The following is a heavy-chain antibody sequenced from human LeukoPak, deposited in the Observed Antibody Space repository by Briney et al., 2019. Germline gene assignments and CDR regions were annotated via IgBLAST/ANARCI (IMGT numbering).Heavy chain of an antibody. V-gene: IGHV1-8*03. CDR2: MNPNSGNT. Sequence: ASVKVSCKASGYTFTSYDINWVRQATGQGLEWMGWMNPNSGNTGYAQKFQGRVTITRNTSISTAYMELSSLRSEDTAVYYCARGGSAIAAAGRQDWFDPWGQATLVTVSS. CDR3: ARGGSAIAAAGRQDWFDP. D-gene: IGHD6-13*01. CDR1: GYTFTSYD. J-gene: IGHJ5*02.